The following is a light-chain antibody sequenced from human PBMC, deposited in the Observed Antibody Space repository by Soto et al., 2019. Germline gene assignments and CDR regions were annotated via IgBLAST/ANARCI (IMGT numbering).Light chain of an antibody. CDR3: QQYNNWSDMYT. CDR1: RSVGTT. V-gene: IGKV3-15*01. CDR2: GAS. J-gene: IGKJ2*01. Sequence: ETGMPQSPATLSVSPRERVILSCRASRSVGTTLAWYHKKPGQAPRLLIYGASTRATGIPARFSGRGSGTDFALTTSSLQSEDVAGYYCQQYNNWSDMYTFGQGNKLEIK.